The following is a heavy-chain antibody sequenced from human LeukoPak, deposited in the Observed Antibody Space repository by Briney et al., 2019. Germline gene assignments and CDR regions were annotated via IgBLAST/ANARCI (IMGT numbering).Heavy chain of an antibody. V-gene: IGHV1-2*02. CDR3: ARDPGEPTPIDY. Sequence: ASVKVSCKASVYTFTSYFIHWVRQAPGQGLEWMGWNNVHTGDTSYAQKFQGRVTMTRDTSINTAYLELRSLRSDDTAVYYCARDPGEPTPIDYWGQGTVVVVSS. D-gene: IGHD2-21*01. J-gene: IGHJ4*02. CDR2: NNVHTGDT. CDR1: VYTFTSYF.